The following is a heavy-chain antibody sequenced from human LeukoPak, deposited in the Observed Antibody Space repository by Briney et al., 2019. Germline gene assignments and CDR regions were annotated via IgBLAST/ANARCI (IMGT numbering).Heavy chain of an antibody. CDR2: INHSGST. Sequence: SETLSLTRAVYGGSFSGYYWSWIRQPPGKGLEWIGEINHSGSTNYNPSLKSRVTISVDTSKNQFSLKLSSVTAADTAVYYCARGGSYYARRAFDIWGQGTMVTVSS. D-gene: IGHD1-26*01. CDR3: ARGGSYYARRAFDI. V-gene: IGHV4-34*01. J-gene: IGHJ3*02. CDR1: GGSFSGYY.